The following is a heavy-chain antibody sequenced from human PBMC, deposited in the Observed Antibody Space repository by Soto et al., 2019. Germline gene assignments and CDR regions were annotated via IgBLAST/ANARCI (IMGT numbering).Heavy chain of an antibody. CDR1: GGTFSSLD. CDR2: IIPISETT. J-gene: IGHJ6*02. D-gene: IGHD3-22*01. CDR3: ARALSSHSYDSGGYDSYFHAMDV. V-gene: IGHV1-69*06. Sequence: SVKVSCKASGGTFSSLDINWVRQAPGQGLEWMGGIIPISETTNYAQIFQGRVSIVADKSTSTAYMELSRLRSEDTAVYYCARALSSHSYDSGGYDSYFHAMDVWGQGTPVTVSS.